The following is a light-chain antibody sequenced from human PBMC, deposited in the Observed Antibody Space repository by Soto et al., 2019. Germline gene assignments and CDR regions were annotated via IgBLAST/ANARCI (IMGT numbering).Light chain of an antibody. CDR2: GAS. J-gene: IGKJ3*01. CDR1: QSVSSSY. V-gene: IGKV3-20*01. CDR3: QQYGSSPRVT. Sequence: EIVLSQSPGTLSLSPGERATLSCRASQSVSSSYLAWYQQKPGQAPRLLIYGASSRATGIPDRFSGGGSGTDFTLTISRLEPEDFAVYYCQQYGSSPRVTFGPGTKVDI.